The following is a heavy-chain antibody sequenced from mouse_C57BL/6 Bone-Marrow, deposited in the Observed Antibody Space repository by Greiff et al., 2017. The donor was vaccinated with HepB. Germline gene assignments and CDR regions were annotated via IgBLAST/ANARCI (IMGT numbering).Heavy chain of an antibody. CDR1: GFTFSSYT. CDR3: AKWGGRNYHYYAIDY. D-gene: IGHD2-1*01. J-gene: IGHJ4*01. V-gene: IGHV5-9*01. Sequence: EVMLVESGGGLVKPGGSLKLSCAASGFTFSSYTMSWVRQTPEKRLEWVATISGGGGNTYYPDSVKGRFTISRDNAKNTLYLQMSRLRSEDTALYYCAKWGGRNYHYYAIDYWGQGTSVTVSS. CDR2: ISGGGGNT.